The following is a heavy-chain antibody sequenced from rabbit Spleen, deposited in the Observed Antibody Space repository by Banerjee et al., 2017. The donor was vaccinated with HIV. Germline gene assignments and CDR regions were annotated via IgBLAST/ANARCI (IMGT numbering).Heavy chain of an antibody. V-gene: IGHV1S40*01. J-gene: IGHJ4*01. CDR3: ARDGISSSLYFNL. Sequence: QSLEESGGDLVKPGASLTLTCTASGFSFSSSYYMCWVRQAPGKGLEWIACIYAGSSGSTYYASWAKGRFTISKTSSTTVTLQMTSLTAADTAAYFCARDGISSSLYFNLWGPGTLVTVS. D-gene: IGHD1-1*01. CDR2: IYAGSSGST. CDR1: GFSFSSSYY.